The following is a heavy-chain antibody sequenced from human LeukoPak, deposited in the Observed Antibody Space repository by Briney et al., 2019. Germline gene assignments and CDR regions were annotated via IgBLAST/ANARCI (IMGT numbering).Heavy chain of an antibody. CDR2: IYSGGST. CDR1: GFTVSSNY. CDR3: AREDILTGFDY. J-gene: IGHJ4*02. V-gene: IGHV3-53*01. Sequence: GGSLRLSCAASGFTVSSNYMSWVRQAPGKGLEWVSVIYSGGSTYYADSVKGRFTISRDNSKNTLYLQMNSLRAEDTAVYYCAREDILTGFDYGGRETLVTVPS. D-gene: IGHD3-9*01.